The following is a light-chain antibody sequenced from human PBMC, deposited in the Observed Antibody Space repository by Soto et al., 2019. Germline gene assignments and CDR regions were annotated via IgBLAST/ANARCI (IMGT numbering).Light chain of an antibody. CDR2: KAS. J-gene: IGKJ1*01. Sequence: DIQMNQSPSTLSASVGARVPITCRASQSISDWLAWYQQKPGKVPKLLIYKASNLKSGVPSRFSGSGSGTEFTLTISSLQPDDFATYYCQHYNSYSEAFGQGTKVDIK. V-gene: IGKV1-5*03. CDR1: QSISDW. CDR3: QHYNSYSEA.